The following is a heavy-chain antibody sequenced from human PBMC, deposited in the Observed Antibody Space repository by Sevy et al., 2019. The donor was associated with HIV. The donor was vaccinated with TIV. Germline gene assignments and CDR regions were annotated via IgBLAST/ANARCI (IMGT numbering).Heavy chain of an antibody. Sequence: VGSLRLSCAASGFSFSTYAMTWVRQAPGKGLEWVSGISGSGTSTYYTDSVKGRFTISRDNSKNTVYLQMNNLRAKDTAVYYCGKVSIFGVGGFYDYWGQGTLVTVSS. CDR2: ISGSGTST. CDR1: GFSFSTYA. D-gene: IGHD3-3*01. V-gene: IGHV3-23*01. CDR3: GKVSIFGVGGFYDY. J-gene: IGHJ4*02.